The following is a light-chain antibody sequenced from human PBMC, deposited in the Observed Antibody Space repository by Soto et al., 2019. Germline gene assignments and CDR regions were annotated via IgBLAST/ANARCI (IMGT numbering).Light chain of an antibody. CDR2: AAS. J-gene: IGKJ3*01. CDR3: QKYHGAPFT. CDR1: QAISNS. V-gene: IGKV1-27*01. Sequence: DIQMTQSPSSLSASVGDRVTITCRASQAISNSLAGYQQKPGQVPKVLIYAASTLQSGVPSRFSGSGSGKDFTLTITSLQPEEVATYFCQKYHGAPFTCGPGTKLDIK.